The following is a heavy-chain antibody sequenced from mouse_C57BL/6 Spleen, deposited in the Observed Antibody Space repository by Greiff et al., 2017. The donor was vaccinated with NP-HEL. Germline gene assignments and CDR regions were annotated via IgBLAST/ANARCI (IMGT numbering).Heavy chain of an antibody. J-gene: IGHJ3*01. CDR3: ARHEGYYDYDEFAY. V-gene: IGHV2-6-1*01. CDR2: IWSDGST. D-gene: IGHD2-4*01. Sequence: VKLMESGPGLVAPSQSLSITCTVSGFSLTSYGVHWVRQPPGKGLEWLVVIWSDGSTTYNSALKSRLSISKDNSKSQVFLKMNSLQTDDTAMYYCARHEGYYDYDEFAYWGQGTLVTVSA. CDR1: GFSLTSYG.